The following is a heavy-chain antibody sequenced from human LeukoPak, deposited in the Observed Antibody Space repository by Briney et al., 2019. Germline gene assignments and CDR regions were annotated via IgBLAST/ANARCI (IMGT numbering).Heavy chain of an antibody. J-gene: IGHJ6*02. V-gene: IGHV3-33*08. D-gene: IGHD2-15*01. Sequence: PGGSLRLSCAASGFTFSSYGMHWVRQAPGKGLEWVALIWYDGSNKYYADSVKGRFTISRDNSKNTLNLQMNSLRAEDTAVYYCARISGYGMDVWGQGTTVTVSS. CDR2: IWYDGSNK. CDR1: GFTFSSYG. CDR3: ARISGYGMDV.